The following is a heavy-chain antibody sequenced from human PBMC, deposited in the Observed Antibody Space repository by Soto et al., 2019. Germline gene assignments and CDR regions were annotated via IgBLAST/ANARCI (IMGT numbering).Heavy chain of an antibody. Sequence: QVQLVQSGAEMKKPGSSVKVSCQSSGGTFNTYAMNWVRQAPGQGPEWMGDIYPMFGAANYAPKFQGRVTITADESTGTASMQLSSLTSEDTALYFCAREVQVHTPAFVYWGQGTLVTVSS. CDR1: GGTFNTYA. D-gene: IGHD3-10*01. V-gene: IGHV1-69*19. CDR3: AREVQVHTPAFVY. CDR2: IYPMFGAA. J-gene: IGHJ4*02.